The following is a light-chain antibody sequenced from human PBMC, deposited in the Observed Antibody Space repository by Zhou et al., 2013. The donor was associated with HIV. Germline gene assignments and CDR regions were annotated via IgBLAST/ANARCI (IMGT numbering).Light chain of an antibody. CDR2: AAS. J-gene: IGKJ3*01. CDR1: QGVSNY. CDR3: LQHKSFTLRT. V-gene: IGKV1-17*03. Sequence: DIQMTQSPSAVSASVGDRVTFTCRASQGVSNYVTWFQQKPGEVPKRLIFAASSLQRGVPSRFSGSQSGTEFTFTISSLQSEDVATYYCLQHKSFTLRTFG.